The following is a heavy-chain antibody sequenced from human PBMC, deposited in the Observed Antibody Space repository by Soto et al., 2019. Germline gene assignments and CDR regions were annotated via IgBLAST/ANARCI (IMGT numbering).Heavy chain of an antibody. D-gene: IGHD1-7*01. V-gene: IGHV4-39*01. J-gene: IGHJ4*02. CDR2: IYYSGST. CDR1: GGSISSSSYY. Sequence: SETLSLTCTVSGGSISSSSYYWGWIRQPPGKGLEWIGSIYYSGSTYYNPSLKSRVTISVDTSKNQFSLKLSSVTAADTAVYYCARRELDFDYWGQGTLVTVSS. CDR3: ARRELDFDY.